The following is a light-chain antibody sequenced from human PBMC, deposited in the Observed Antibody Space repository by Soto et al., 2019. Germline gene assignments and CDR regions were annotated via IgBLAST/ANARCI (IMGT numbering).Light chain of an antibody. V-gene: IGLV2-14*03. CDR3: SSYTSSSTVV. CDR2: DVS. J-gene: IGLJ2*01. Sequence: QSALTQPASVSGSPGQSITITCTGSSSDVGGYNYVSWYQHHPGKAPKLIIYDVSNRPSGVSNRFFGFKSGNTASLTIPGLQAEDEADYYCSSYTSSSTVVFGGGTKLTVL. CDR1: SSDVGGYNY.